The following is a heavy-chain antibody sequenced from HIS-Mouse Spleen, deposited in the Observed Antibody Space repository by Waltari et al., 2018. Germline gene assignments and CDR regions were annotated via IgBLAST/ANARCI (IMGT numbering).Heavy chain of an antibody. V-gene: IGHV4-39*07. CDR2: THYSGGS. J-gene: IGHJ2*01. D-gene: IGHD6-13*01. Sequence: QLQLQESGPGLVKPSETLSLTCTVSGGSISSSSYYWGWIREPPGKGLEWIGSTHYSGGSYYEPSLKSRVTISVDTSKNQFSLKLSSVTAADTAVYYCAREIPYSSSWYDWYFDLWGRGTLVTVSS. CDR1: GGSISSSSYY. CDR3: AREIPYSSSWYDWYFDL.